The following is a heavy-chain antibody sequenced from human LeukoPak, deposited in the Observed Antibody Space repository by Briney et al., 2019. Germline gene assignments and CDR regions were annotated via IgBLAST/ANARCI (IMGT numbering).Heavy chain of an antibody. D-gene: IGHD1-14*01. CDR3: AKDWASGNYFDY. CDR1: GFTLSSSW. CDR2: ISGGGGNT. J-gene: IGHJ4*02. Sequence: GESLRLSCAASGFTLSSSWMSWVRQAPGKGLEWVSAISGGGGNTYYADSVKGRFTISRDNSKNTVYLQMNSLRAEDTAVYYCAKDWASGNYFDYWGRGTLVTVSS. V-gene: IGHV3-23*01.